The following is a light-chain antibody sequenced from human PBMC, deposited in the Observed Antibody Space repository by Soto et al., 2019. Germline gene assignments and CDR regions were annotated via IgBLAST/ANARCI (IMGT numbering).Light chain of an antibody. CDR1: QDISRY. V-gene: IGKV1-9*01. CDR3: QQLQRTPFT. CDR2: GAS. J-gene: IGKJ3*01. Sequence: QLTQYPSSLSASVGDRVTITCRASQDISRYLAWYQQRAGKATKLLIYGASTLQSGVPSRFSGSGSGKEFTLTISSLQPEDFATYHCQQLQRTPFTFGPGTTVDV.